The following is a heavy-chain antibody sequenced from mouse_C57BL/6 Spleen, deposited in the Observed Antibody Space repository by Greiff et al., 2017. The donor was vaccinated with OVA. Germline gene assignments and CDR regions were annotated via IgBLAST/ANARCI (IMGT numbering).Heavy chain of an antibody. Sequence: VQLQQSGPELVKPGASVKISCKASGYAFSSSWMNWVKQRPGKGLEWIGRIYPGDGDTNYNGKFKGKATLTADKSSSTAYMQLSSLTSEDSAVYFCASEGYTPYFDYWGQGTTLTVSS. J-gene: IGHJ2*01. V-gene: IGHV1-82*01. CDR3: ASEGYTPYFDY. CDR2: IYPGDGDT. CDR1: GYAFSSSW. D-gene: IGHD3-1*01.